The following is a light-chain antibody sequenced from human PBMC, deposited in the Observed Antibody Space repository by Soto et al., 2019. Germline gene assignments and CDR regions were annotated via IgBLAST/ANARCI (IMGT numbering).Light chain of an antibody. CDR2: VKSDGSH. J-gene: IGLJ2*01. CDR1: SGHGNYV. CDR3: QTWDTGIVV. Sequence: QLVLTQSPSASASLGASVKLTCTLSSGHGNYVIAWHQQQPEKGPRYLMKVKSDGSHSKGDGISDRFSGSSSGAERYLAISSLQSEDEADYFCQTWDTGIVVFGGGTQLTVL. V-gene: IGLV4-69*01.